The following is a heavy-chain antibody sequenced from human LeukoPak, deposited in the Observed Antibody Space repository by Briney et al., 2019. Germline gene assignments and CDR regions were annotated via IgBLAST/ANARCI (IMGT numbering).Heavy chain of an antibody. V-gene: IGHV3-23*01. Sequence: GGSLRFSCAASGFTFSSYAMSWVRQAPGKGLEWVSAISGSGGSTYYADSVKGRFTISRDNSKNTLYLQMNSLRAEDTAVYYCAKDMVRGVITYWGQGTLVTVSS. D-gene: IGHD3-10*01. CDR2: ISGSGGST. CDR3: AKDMVRGVITY. CDR1: GFTFSSYA. J-gene: IGHJ4*02.